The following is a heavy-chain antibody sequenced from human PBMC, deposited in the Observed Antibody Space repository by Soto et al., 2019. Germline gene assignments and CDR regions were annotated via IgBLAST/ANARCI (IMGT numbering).Heavy chain of an antibody. V-gene: IGHV4-59*08. D-gene: IGHD6-19*01. Sequence: PSETLSLTCTVSGGSISSYYWSWIRQPPGKGLEWIGYIYYSGSTNYNPSLKSRVTISVDTSKNQFSLKLSSVTAADTAVYYCAVAVAGTVGWFDPWSQGTLVTVSS. CDR2: IYYSGST. CDR1: GGSISSYY. CDR3: AVAVAGTVGWFDP. J-gene: IGHJ5*02.